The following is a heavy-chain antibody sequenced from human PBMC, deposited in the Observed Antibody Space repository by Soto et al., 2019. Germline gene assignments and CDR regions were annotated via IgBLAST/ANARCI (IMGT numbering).Heavy chain of an antibody. Sequence: GSLRLSCADSGFRFSSYSMSWVRQTPGKGLEWVAAITATGDRTYYADSVTGRFTISRDNSKKTHYLQMTSLRAEDTAMYYCATMNGYFEYWGQGTPVTVSS. CDR3: ATMNGYFEY. D-gene: IGHD3-22*01. CDR1: GFRFSSYS. CDR2: ITATGDRT. J-gene: IGHJ4*02. V-gene: IGHV3-23*01.